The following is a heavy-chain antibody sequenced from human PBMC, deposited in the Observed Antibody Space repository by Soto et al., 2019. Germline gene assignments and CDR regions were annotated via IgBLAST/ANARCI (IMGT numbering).Heavy chain of an antibody. CDR3: AREATYYDFWSGYYPYFDY. J-gene: IGHJ4*02. CDR1: GFTFSSYA. V-gene: IGHV3-30-3*01. D-gene: IGHD3-3*01. Sequence: QVQLVESGGGVVQPGRSLRLSCAASGFTFSSYAMHWVRQAPGKGLEWVAVISYDGSNKYYADSVKGRFTISRDNSTNTLYLQMNSLRAEDTAVYYCAREATYYDFWSGYYPYFDYWGQGTLVTVSS. CDR2: ISYDGSNK.